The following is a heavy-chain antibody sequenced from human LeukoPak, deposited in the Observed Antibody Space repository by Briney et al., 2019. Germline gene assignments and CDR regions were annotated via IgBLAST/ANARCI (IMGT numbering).Heavy chain of an antibody. CDR1: GFTFNTYA. Sequence: AGGSLRLSCEASGFTFNTYAMHWVRQPPGKGLEWVALTSYDGSDKIYTDSVKGRFTISRDNSESTLYLQMDSLRGDDAAVYYCAKAVGRISWSFDYWGQGALVTVSS. V-gene: IGHV3-30*18. J-gene: IGHJ4*02. CDR2: TSYDGSDK. D-gene: IGHD6-13*01. CDR3: AKAVGRISWSFDY.